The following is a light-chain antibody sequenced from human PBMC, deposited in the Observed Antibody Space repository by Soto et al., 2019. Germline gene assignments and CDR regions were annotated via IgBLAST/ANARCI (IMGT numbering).Light chain of an antibody. J-gene: IGKJ1*01. Sequence: DIQLTQSPSTLSASVGDRVIITCRASPSPSGWLAWYQQKPGKAPKLLIYKASTLKSGVPSRFSGSGSGTEFTLTISSLQPDDFATYYCQQWNSYSWTFGQGTKVEI. CDR3: QQWNSYSWT. V-gene: IGKV1-5*03. CDR1: PSPSGW. CDR2: KAS.